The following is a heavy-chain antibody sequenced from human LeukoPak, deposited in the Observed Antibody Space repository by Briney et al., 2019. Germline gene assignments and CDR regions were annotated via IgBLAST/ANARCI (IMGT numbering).Heavy chain of an antibody. J-gene: IGHJ4*02. Sequence: GGSLRLSCAASGFSFSSYAMTWVRQAPGKGLEWVSSISGSDAGTHYADSVKGRFTTSRDNAKSSLFLQMTSLRADDAAVYYCARDDPVVYATYDHWGQGTLVTVSS. V-gene: IGHV3-23*01. CDR1: GFSFSSYA. D-gene: IGHD2-8*02. CDR2: ISGSDAGT. CDR3: ARDDPVVYATYDH.